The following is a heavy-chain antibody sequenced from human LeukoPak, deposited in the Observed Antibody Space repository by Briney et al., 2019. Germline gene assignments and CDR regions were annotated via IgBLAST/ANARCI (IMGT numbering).Heavy chain of an antibody. J-gene: IGHJ4*02. D-gene: IGHD3-22*01. CDR1: GFTVSSNY. CDR2: IYSGGST. CDR3: AKGGSGYSHTHFDY. Sequence: PGGSLRLSCAASGFTVSSNYMSWVRQAPGKGLEWVSVIYSGGSTYYADSVKGRFTISRDNSKNTLYLQMNSLRAEDTAVYYCAKGGSGYSHTHFDYWGQGTLVTVSS. V-gene: IGHV3-53*05.